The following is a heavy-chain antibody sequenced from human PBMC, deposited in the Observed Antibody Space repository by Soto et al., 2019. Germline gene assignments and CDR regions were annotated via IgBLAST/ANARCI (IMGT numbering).Heavy chain of an antibody. Sequence: SETLSLTCTVSGASIKTGGHYWTWIRQHPGKGLEWIGYIYYSGTTYYTPSLESRVTMSVDLSTNQFSLRLTSVTAADTAVYYCARGQGAAAGHSNFDYWGQGALVTVSS. CDR2: IYYSGTT. J-gene: IGHJ4*02. V-gene: IGHV4-31*03. D-gene: IGHD6-13*01. CDR3: ARGQGAAAGHSNFDY. CDR1: GASIKTGGHY.